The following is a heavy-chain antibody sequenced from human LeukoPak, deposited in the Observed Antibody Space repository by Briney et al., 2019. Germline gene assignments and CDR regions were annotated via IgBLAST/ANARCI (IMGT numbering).Heavy chain of an antibody. CDR3: ARKGLGGELGGFDY. J-gene: IGHJ4*02. D-gene: IGHD1-26*01. CDR1: GFTFSSYG. V-gene: IGHV3-30*03. Sequence: GGSLRLSCAASGFTFSSYGMHWVRQAPGKGLEWVAVISYDGSNKYYADSVKGRFTISRDNAKNSLYLQMHSLRAEDTALYHCARKGLGGELGGFDYWGQGILVTVSS. CDR2: ISYDGSNK.